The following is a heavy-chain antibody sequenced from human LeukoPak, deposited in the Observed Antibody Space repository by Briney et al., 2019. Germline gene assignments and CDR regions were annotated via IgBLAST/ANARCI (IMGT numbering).Heavy chain of an antibody. Sequence: GGSLRLSCAASGFTFRSYGMSWVRQAPGRGLEWVSFISDSGGRTYYAESVKGRFAISRDNSKNTLYLQMNSLRAEDTAVYYCARESHNFDYWGQGTLVTVSS. CDR3: ARESHNFDY. V-gene: IGHV3-23*01. CDR1: GFTFRSYG. CDR2: ISDSGGRT. J-gene: IGHJ4*02.